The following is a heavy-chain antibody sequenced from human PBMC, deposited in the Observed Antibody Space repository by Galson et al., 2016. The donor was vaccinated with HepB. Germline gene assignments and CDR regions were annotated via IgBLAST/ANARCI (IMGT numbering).Heavy chain of an antibody. J-gene: IGHJ3*02. Sequence: SLRLSCAASGFTFSSFDMMWVRQAPGKGLEWVSGISPSGGRAAYADSVKGRFLTSRDNSKNTLHLQMNSLRAEDTAVYYCAKDRLHYYDSSGYHGLHSWGQGAVVTVSS. V-gene: IGHV3-23*01. CDR2: ISPSGGRA. CDR3: AKDRLHYYDSSGYHGLHS. D-gene: IGHD3-22*01. CDR1: GFTFSSFD.